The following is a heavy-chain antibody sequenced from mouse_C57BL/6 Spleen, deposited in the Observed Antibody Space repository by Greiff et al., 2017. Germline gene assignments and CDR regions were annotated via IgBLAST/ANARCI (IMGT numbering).Heavy chain of an antibody. CDR2: ISSGGSYT. V-gene: IGHV5-6*01. Sequence: EVQGVESGGDLVKPGGSLKLSCAASGFTFSSYGMSWVRQTPDKRLEWVATISSGGSYTYYPDSVKGRFTISRDNAKNTLYLQMSSLKSEDTAMYYCARQGAVVALDYWGQGTTLTVSS. CDR1: GFTFSSYG. CDR3: ARQGAVVALDY. D-gene: IGHD1-1*01. J-gene: IGHJ2*01.